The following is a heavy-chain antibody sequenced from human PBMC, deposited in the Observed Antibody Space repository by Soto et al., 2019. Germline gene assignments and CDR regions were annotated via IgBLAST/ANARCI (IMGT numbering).Heavy chain of an antibody. D-gene: IGHD3-3*01. V-gene: IGHV1-18*01. J-gene: IGHJ4*02. CDR3: ARGGRFAVADTDY. CDR1: GYTFTNYG. CDR2: ISGYNGNT. Sequence: QVQLVQSGVEVKKPGASVRVSCKASGYTFTNYGITWVRQAPGQGLEWLGWISGYNGNTNYAQKFQGRVTMTTDTSTSTAYMDLTSLRYDDTVVYYCARGGRFAVADTDYWGQGTLLTVSS.